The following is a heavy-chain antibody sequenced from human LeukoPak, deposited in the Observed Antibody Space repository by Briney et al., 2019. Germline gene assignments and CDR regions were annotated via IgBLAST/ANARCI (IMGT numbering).Heavy chain of an antibody. CDR2: ISYDGSNK. CDR1: GFTFSSYA. Sequence: GGSLRLSCAASGFTFSSYAMHWVRQAPGKGLEWVAVISYDGSNKYYADSVKGRFTISRDNSKNTLYLQMNSLRAEDTAVYYCARDLNRYCSSTSCHYLGYWGQGTLVTVSS. CDR3: ARDLNRYCSSTSCHYLGY. D-gene: IGHD2-2*01. V-gene: IGHV3-30*04. J-gene: IGHJ4*02.